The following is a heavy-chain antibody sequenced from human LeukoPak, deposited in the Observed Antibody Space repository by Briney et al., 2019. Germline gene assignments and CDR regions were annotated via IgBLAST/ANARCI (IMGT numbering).Heavy chain of an antibody. CDR1: GYMFSDYY. D-gene: IGHD3-10*01. Sequence: GGSLRLSCAASGYMFSDYYMSWIRQAPEKGLEWLSYISHSGSTIYYADSVKGRFTISRDNAKNSLYLQMNSLRAEDTALYYCATYGSGSGTFFDSRGQGTLVTVSS. V-gene: IGHV3-11*04. J-gene: IGHJ4*01. CDR2: ISHSGSTI. CDR3: ATYGSGSGTFFDS.